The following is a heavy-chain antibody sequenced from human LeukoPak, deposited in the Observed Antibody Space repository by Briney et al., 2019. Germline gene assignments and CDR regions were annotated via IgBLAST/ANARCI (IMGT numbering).Heavy chain of an antibody. J-gene: IGHJ5*01. CDR2: MCGTAGCT. D-gene: IGHD3-22*01. V-gene: IGHV3-23*01. CDR1: GFTFYMYA. CDR3: AKDRPNFYENSGHYYRRDGDS. Sequence: PGGSLRLSCAASGFTFYMYAMSWVRQAPGKGLEWVASMCGTAGCTFYPDSVKGRFTISRDNSKNILYLQMNSLRAEDTAIHYCAKDRPNFYENSGHYYRRDGDSWGQGTLVTVSS.